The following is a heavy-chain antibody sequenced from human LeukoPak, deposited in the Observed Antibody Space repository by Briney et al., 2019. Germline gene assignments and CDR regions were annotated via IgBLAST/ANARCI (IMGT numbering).Heavy chain of an antibody. CDR1: GGTFSSYA. CDR2: IIPILGIA. CDR3: ARGVGYGDYAIDY. Sequence: ASVKVSCKASGGTFSSYAISWVRQAPGQGLEWMGRIIPILGIANYAQKFQGRVTITADKSTSTAYMELSSLRSEDTAVYYCARGVGYGDYAIDYWGQGTLVTVSP. D-gene: IGHD4-17*01. J-gene: IGHJ4*02. V-gene: IGHV1-69*04.